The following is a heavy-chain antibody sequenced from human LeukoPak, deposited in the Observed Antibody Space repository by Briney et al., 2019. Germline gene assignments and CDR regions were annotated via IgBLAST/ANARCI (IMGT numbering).Heavy chain of an antibody. CDR3: ARDLVYSGSGSAYYYYMDV. V-gene: IGHV4-39*07. CDR1: GGSISSSSYY. D-gene: IGHD3-10*01. CDR2: IYYSGST. Sequence: SETLSLTCTVSGGSISSSSYYWGWIRQPPGKGLEWIGSIYYSGSTYYNPSLKSRVTISVDTSKNQFSLKLSSVTAADTAVYYCARDLVYSGSGSAYYYYMDVWGKGTTVTVSS. J-gene: IGHJ6*03.